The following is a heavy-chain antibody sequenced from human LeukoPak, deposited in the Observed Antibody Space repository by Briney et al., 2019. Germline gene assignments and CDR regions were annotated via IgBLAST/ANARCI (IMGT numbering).Heavy chain of an antibody. CDR3: AKDSGRYYCSGGSCLFDY. CDR2: ISGSGGST. D-gene: IGHD2-15*01. Sequence: AGGSLRLSCAASGFTFSSYAMSWVRQAPGKGLEWVSAISGSGGSTYYADSVKGRFTSSRDNSKNTLYLQMNSLRAEDTAVYYCAKDSGRYYCSGGSCLFDYWGQGTLVTVSS. CDR1: GFTFSSYA. J-gene: IGHJ4*02. V-gene: IGHV3-23*01.